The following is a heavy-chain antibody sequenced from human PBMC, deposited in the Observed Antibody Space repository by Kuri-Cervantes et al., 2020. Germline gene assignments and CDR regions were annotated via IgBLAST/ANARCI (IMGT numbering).Heavy chain of an antibody. J-gene: IGHJ6*02. V-gene: IGHV3-21*01. D-gene: IGHD3-22*01. CDR2: ISSSSSYI. Sequence: GGSLRLSCAASGFTFSSYSMNWVRQAPGKGLEWVSSISSSSSYIYYADSVKGRFTISRDNAKNSLYLQMNSLRAEDTAVYYCARAPPYYYDSSGYYYYYYGMDVWGQGTTVTVSS. CDR1: GFTFSSYS. CDR3: ARAPPYYYDSSGYYYYYYGMDV.